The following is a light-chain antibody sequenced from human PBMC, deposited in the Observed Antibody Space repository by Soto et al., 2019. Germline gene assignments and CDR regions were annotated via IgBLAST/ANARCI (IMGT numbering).Light chain of an antibody. CDR3: CSYTSSSLPYV. V-gene: IGLV2-14*01. CDR2: EVG. Sequence: QSVLTQPASVSGSPGESITISCTGTSSDVGGYNYVSWFQQYPGKAPKLLIYEVGHRPSEISNRFSGSKSGNTASLTISGLQAEDEADYYCCSYTSSSLPYVFGPGTKLTVL. J-gene: IGLJ1*01. CDR1: SSDVGGYNY.